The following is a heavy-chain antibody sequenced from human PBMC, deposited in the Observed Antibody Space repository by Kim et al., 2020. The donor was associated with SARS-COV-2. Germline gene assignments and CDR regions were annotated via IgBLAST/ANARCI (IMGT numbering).Heavy chain of an antibody. CDR3: TRGGTMVRGVIIALDY. V-gene: IGHV3-49*03. CDR1: GFTFGDYA. J-gene: IGHJ4*02. Sequence: GGSLRLSCTASGFTFGDYAMSWFRQAPGKGLEWVGFIRSKAYGGTTEYAASVKGRFTISRDDSKSIAYLQMNSLKTEDTAVYYCTRGGTMVRGVIIALDYWGQGAMVTVSS. CDR2: IRSKAYGGTT. D-gene: IGHD3-10*01.